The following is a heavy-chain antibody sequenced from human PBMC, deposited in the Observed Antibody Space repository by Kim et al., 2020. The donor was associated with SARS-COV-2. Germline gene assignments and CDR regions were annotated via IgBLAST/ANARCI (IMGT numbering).Heavy chain of an antibody. V-gene: IGHV3-48*04. Sequence: GSLRLSCATSGFTLSLYSMNWVRQSPGKGLEWVSHISGTGTITKHADSVRGRFTISRDNAKNSLFLQMNGLRAEDTAGYYCVRENYWAFDIWGQGTMVT. CDR3: VRENYWAFDI. CDR2: ISGTGTIT. D-gene: IGHD2-15*01. CDR1: GFTLSLYS. J-gene: IGHJ3*02.